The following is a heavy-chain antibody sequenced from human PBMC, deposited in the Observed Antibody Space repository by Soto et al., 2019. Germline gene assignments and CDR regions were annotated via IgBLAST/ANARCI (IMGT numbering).Heavy chain of an antibody. CDR2: ISSSSSYI. D-gene: IGHD3-3*01. CDR3: ARDRIGAIFGVDLLAHDY. J-gene: IGHJ4*02. Sequence: PGGSLRLSCAASGFTFSSYSMNWVRQAPGKGLEWVSSISSSSSYIYYADSVKGRFTISRDNAKNSLYLQMNSLRAEDTAVYYCARDRIGAIFGVDLLAHDYWGQGTLVTVSS. V-gene: IGHV3-21*01. CDR1: GFTFSSYS.